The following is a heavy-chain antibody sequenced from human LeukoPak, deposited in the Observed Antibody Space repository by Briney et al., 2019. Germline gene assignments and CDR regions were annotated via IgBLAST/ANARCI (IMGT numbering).Heavy chain of an antibody. CDR1: GFTFSNYA. J-gene: IGHJ4*02. CDR3: AKSHGSGSYYRPDDFDF. CDR2: ISDSGGST. D-gene: IGHD3-10*01. Sequence: PGGSLRLSCAASGFTFSNYAMSWVRQAPGKGLEWVSVISDSGGSTYHADSVKGRFTISRDNSKNTLYLQMNSLRDEDTAVYYCAKSHGSGSYYRPDDFDFWGQGTLVTVSS. V-gene: IGHV3-23*01.